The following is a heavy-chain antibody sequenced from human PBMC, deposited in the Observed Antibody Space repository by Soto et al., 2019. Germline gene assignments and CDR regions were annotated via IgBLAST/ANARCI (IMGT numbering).Heavy chain of an antibody. J-gene: IGHJ5*02. CDR1: DDSIRSYY. Sequence: PSETLSLTCTVSDDSIRSYYLSWIRQPPGKGLEWIGYIYYSGITNYNPSLKSRVTISVGTSQNQFSLKLSSVTAADTAVYYCARQKALSATENWFDPWGQGTLVTVSS. V-gene: IGHV4-59*08. CDR3: ARQKALSATENWFDP. CDR2: IYYSGIT.